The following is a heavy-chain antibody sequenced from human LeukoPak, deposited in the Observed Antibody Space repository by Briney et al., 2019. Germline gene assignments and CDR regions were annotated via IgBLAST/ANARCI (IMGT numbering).Heavy chain of an antibody. CDR1: GYTFTSYG. V-gene: IGHV1-18*01. J-gene: IGHJ4*02. Sequence: ASVKVSCKASGYTFTSYGISWVRQAPGQGLEWMGWISAYNGNTNYAQKLQGRDTMTTDTSTSTAYMELRSLRSDDTAVYYCARYYCSGGSCYLFDYWGQGTLVTVSS. CDR3: ARYYCSGGSCYLFDY. D-gene: IGHD2-15*01. CDR2: ISAYNGNT.